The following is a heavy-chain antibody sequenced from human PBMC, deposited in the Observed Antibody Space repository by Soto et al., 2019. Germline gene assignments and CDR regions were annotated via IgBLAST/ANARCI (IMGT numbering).Heavy chain of an antibody. CDR2: MNPNGGNT. Sequence: ASVKVSCKASGYTFTSYDINWVRQATGQGLEWMGWMNPNGGNTSYAQKFQGRVTMTRDTSTSTVYMELSSLRSEDTAVYYCARDRPGPQHYFDYWGLGNMVTVSS. CDR3: ARDRPGPQHYFDY. CDR1: GYTFTSYD. D-gene: IGHD6-6*01. J-gene: IGHJ4*02. V-gene: IGHV1-8*01.